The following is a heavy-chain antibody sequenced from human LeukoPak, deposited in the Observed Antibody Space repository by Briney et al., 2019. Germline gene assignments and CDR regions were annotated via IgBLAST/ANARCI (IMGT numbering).Heavy chain of an antibody. Sequence: GGSLRLSCAASGFTFSSYAMSWVRQAPGKGLEWVSAISGSGGSTYYADSVKGRFTISRDNSKNTLYLQMNSLRAEDTAVYYCARVRAPVVTPEAPPDYWGQGTLVTVSS. J-gene: IGHJ4*02. V-gene: IGHV3-23*01. CDR2: ISGSGGST. D-gene: IGHD4-23*01. CDR3: ARVRAPVVTPEAPPDY. CDR1: GFTFSSYA.